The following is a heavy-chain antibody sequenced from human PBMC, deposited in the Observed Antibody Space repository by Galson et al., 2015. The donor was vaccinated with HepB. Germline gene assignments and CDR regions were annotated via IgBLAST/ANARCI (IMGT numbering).Heavy chain of an antibody. CDR2: ISGSGGST. CDR1: GFTFSSYA. D-gene: IGHD3-10*01. CDR3: AKVNGASPYYYGSGSFGGWFDP. V-gene: IGHV3-23*01. Sequence: SLRLSCAASGFTFSSYAMSWVRQAPGRGLEWVSAISGSGGSTYYADSVKGRFTISRDNSKNTLYLQMNSLRAEDTAVYYCAKVNGASPYYYGSGSFGGWFDPWGQGTLVTVSS. J-gene: IGHJ5*02.